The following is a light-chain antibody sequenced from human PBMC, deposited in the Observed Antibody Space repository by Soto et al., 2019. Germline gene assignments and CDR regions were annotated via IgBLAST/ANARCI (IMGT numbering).Light chain of an antibody. Sequence: EIVLTQSPGTLSLSPGEGATLSCRASQSVTGSYLAWYQQKPGQAPRLLIYGASTRATGIPDRFSGSGSGTDFTLTISRPEPEDFAVYCCQQYGSSPPTLGQGTKV. J-gene: IGKJ1*01. CDR2: GAS. CDR1: QSVTGSY. V-gene: IGKV3-20*01. CDR3: QQYGSSPPT.